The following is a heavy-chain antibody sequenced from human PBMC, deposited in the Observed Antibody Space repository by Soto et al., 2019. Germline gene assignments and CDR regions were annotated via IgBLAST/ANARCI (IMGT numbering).Heavy chain of an antibody. CDR1: GGSISSSSYY. D-gene: IGHD4-17*01. V-gene: IGHV4-39*02. Sequence: SETLSLTCTVSGGSISSSSYYWGWIRQPPGKGLEWIGSIYYSGSTYYNPSLKSRVTISVDTSKNQFSLQLNSVTSEDTAVYYCARDFTFIVVDYGDYLLTYYYYYYGMDVWGQGTTVTVSS. CDR2: IYYSGST. J-gene: IGHJ6*02. CDR3: ARDFTFIVVDYGDYLLTYYYYYYGMDV.